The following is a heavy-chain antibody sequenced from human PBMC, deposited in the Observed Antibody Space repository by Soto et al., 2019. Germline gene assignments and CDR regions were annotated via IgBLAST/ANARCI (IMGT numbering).Heavy chain of an antibody. J-gene: IGHJ4*02. CDR1: GGSISSYY. V-gene: IGHV4-59*01. CDR2: IYYSGST. CDR3: ARSAMVSPFDY. D-gene: IGHD5-18*01. Sequence: QVQLQEPGPGLVKPSETLSLTCTVSGGSISSYYWSWIRQPPGKGLEWIGYIYYSGSTNYNPSLKSRVTISVDTSKNQFSLKLSSVTAADTAVYYCARSAMVSPFDYWGQGTLVTVSS.